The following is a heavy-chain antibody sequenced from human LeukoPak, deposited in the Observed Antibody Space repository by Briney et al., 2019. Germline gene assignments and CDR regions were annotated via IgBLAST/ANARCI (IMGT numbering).Heavy chain of an antibody. J-gene: IGHJ6*03. CDR1: GYTFTSYY. Sequence: GASVKVSCKASGYTFTSYYMHWVRQAPGQGLEWMGGIIPIFGTANYAQKFQGRVTITTDESTSTAYMELSSLRSEDTAVYYCACSQLPPLEVSYYMDVWGKGTTVTVSS. CDR3: ACSQLPPLEVSYYMDV. D-gene: IGHD2-2*01. V-gene: IGHV1-69*05. CDR2: IIPIFGTA.